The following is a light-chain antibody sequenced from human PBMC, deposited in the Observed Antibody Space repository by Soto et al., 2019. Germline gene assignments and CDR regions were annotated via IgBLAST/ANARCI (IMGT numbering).Light chain of an antibody. V-gene: IGKV3D-15*01. CDR1: QAISSN. Sequence: EIVMTQSPATLSVSRGERATLSCRANQAISSNLAWYQQKPGQAPRLLIYGASRRATGIPDRFSGGASGTDFTLTISSLQPDDFATYYCQQYNSAWTFGQGTKVDVK. J-gene: IGKJ1*01. CDR2: GAS. CDR3: QQYNSAWT.